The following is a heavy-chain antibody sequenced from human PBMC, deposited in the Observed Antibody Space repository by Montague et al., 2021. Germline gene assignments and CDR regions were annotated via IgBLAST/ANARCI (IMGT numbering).Heavy chain of an antibody. D-gene: IGHD6-13*01. CDR1: GASITSNIYY. V-gene: IGHV4-39*07. CDR2: IYYSGNS. Sequence: SETLSLTCTGSGASITSNIYYWGWIRQSPGKGLEWIGSIYYSGNSFYQPSLKSRITMAVGTSKNQFSLKLSSVTAADTAIYYCARVFSSWYVGWFDPWGQGTLVTVSS. CDR3: ARVFSSWYVGWFDP. J-gene: IGHJ5*02.